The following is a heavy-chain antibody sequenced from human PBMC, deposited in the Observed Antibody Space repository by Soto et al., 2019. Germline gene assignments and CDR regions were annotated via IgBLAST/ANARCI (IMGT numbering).Heavy chain of an antibody. CDR2: IYYSGNT. J-gene: IGHJ5*02. CDR1: GGSISRSSYY. CDR3: ARGPAILNP. V-gene: IGHV4-39*01. Sequence: SETLSLTCTVSGGSISRSSYYWGWIRQPPGKGLEWIGNIYYSGNTYYNPSLQSRVTISVDTSKNQFSLQLNSVTPEDTAVYYCARGPAILNPWGQGILVTVSS.